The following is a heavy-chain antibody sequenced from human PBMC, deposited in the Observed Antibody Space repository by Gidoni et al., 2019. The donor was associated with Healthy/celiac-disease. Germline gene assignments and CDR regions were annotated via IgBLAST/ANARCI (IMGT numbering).Heavy chain of an antibody. Sequence: TFSSYGMHWVRQAPGKGLEWVAVISYDGSNKYYADSVKGRFTISRDNSKNTLYLQMNSLRAEDTAVYYCAKDPYDSSGYYYFQDAFDIWGQGTMVTVSS. CDR3: AKDPYDSSGYYYFQDAFDI. V-gene: IGHV3-30*18. J-gene: IGHJ3*02. D-gene: IGHD3-22*01. CDR1: TFSSYG. CDR2: ISYDGSNK.